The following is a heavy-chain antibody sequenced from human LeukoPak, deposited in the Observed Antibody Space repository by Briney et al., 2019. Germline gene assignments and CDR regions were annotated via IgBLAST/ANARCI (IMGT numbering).Heavy chain of an antibody. CDR2: IYSGGST. J-gene: IGHJ3*02. V-gene: IGHV3-66*01. D-gene: IGHD3-22*01. CDR3: ARAKYYYDSSDYRNDAFDI. CDR1: GFTVSSNY. Sequence: GGSLRLSCAASGFTVSSNYMSWVRQAPGKGLEWVSVIYSGGSTYYADSVKGRFTISRDNSKNTLYLQMNSLRAEDTAVYYCARAKYYYDSSDYRNDAFDIWGQGTMVTVSS.